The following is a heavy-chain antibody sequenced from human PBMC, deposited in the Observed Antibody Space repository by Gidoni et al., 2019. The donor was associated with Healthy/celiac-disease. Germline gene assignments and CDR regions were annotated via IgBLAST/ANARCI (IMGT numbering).Heavy chain of an antibody. CDR3: ARSETYYYDSSGYYAIDY. CDR2: IWHDGSFK. V-gene: IGHV3-33*01. D-gene: IGHD3-22*01. J-gene: IGHJ4*02. Sequence: QVQLVESGGGVVQPGRSLRLSCAAAGLTFSSYGMHWVRQAPGKGLEWVALIWHDGSFKYYADSVKGRFTISRDNSKNTLYLQMNSLRAEDTAVYYCARSETYYYDSSGYYAIDYWGQGTPVTVSS. CDR1: GLTFSSYG.